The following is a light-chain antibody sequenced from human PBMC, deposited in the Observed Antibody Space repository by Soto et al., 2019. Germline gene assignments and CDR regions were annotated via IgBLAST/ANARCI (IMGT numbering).Light chain of an antibody. CDR3: KHNRNF. CDR1: QSVSRK. V-gene: IGKV3-11*01. CDR2: DAS. Sequence: VLTHSGCARSLSPGERGTVCCRASQSVSRKLAWYQQKPGQAPRLLIYDASNRATGIPARFSGSGSGTDFTITIRSMENEDSEIYYCKHNRNFFGPGTKADIK. J-gene: IGKJ3*01.